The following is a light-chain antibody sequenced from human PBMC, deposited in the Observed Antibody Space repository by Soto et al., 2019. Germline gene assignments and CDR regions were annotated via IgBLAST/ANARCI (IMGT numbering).Light chain of an antibody. J-gene: IGKJ5*01. Sequence: EIVMTQSPATLSVSPGGRATLSCRASQSISDTLAWYQQKPGQAPRLLIHGASTRATGFPARFSGSGSGTDFTLTITRLEPEDCAVYYCQQYGTSEIIFGQGTRLEIK. CDR1: QSISDT. V-gene: IGKV3-15*01. CDR3: QQYGTSEII. CDR2: GAS.